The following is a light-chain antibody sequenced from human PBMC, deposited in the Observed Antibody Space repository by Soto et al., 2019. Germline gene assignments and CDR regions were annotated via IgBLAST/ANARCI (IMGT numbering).Light chain of an antibody. CDR1: QTIRSTY. Sequence: IVLPQSPGTLSLSPGERDTLSCRASQTIRSTYFAWYQQKPGQAPRLLIYGASSRATGIPVRFSGTGSGTDFALTISRLEPEDSAVYYCQQYGSSLITFGRGTRLEIK. J-gene: IGKJ5*01. CDR2: GAS. V-gene: IGKV3-20*01. CDR3: QQYGSSLIT.